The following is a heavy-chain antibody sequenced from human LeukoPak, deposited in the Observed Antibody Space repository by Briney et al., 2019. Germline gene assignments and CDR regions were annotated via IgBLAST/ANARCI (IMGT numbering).Heavy chain of an antibody. D-gene: IGHD5-18*01. Sequence: PSETLSLTCTVSGGSISSSSYYWGWIRQPPGKGLAWIGSIYYSGSTYYNPSLKSRVTISVDKSKNQFSLKLSSVPAADTAVYYCARVDTAMAIDYWGQGTLVTVSS. CDR1: GGSISSSSYY. CDR2: IYYSGST. J-gene: IGHJ4*02. V-gene: IGHV4-39*01. CDR3: ARVDTAMAIDY.